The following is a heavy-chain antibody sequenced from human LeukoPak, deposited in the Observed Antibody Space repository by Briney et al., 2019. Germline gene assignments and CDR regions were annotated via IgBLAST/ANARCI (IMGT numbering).Heavy chain of an antibody. J-gene: IGHJ4*02. CDR3: ASFEYSSWFAQPFDY. V-gene: IGHV1-18*01. Sequence: ASVKVSCKGSGSTFTSYSNSWVRHAPGQGLELMGWISTYNGNTNNSQKLQGRGTMTTDTSTSTGYMELRSLRSDDTAVYYCASFEYSSWFAQPFDYWGEGTLVTVSS. D-gene: IGHD6-6*01. CDR1: GSTFTSYS. CDR2: ISTYNGNT.